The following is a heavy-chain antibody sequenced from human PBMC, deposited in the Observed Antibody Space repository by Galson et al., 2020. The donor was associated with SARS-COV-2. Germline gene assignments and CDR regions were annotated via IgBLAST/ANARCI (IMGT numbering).Heavy chain of an antibody. D-gene: IGHD3-22*01. J-gene: IGHJ3*02. V-gene: IGHV5-51*01. CDR2: IYPGDSDT. Sequence: GESLKISCKGSGYSFTSYWIGWVRQMPGKGLEWMGIIYPGDSDTRYNPSFQGQVTISADKSISTAYLQWSSLKASDTAMYYCAMNPDYYDSSGPHAFDIWGQGTMVTVSS. CDR3: AMNPDYYDSSGPHAFDI. CDR1: GYSFTSYW.